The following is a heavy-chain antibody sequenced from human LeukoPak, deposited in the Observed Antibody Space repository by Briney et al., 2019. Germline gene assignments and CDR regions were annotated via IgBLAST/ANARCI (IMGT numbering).Heavy chain of an antibody. CDR3: ATQLVVNDAFDI. Sequence: PGGSLRLSCAASGFTFSKCAMNWVRQAPGKGLEWVSGIKWNGGSTGYADSVKGRFTISRDNAKNSLYLQMNSLRAEDTALYYCATQLVVNDAFDIWGQGTMVTVSS. V-gene: IGHV3-20*04. D-gene: IGHD3-22*01. CDR1: GFTFSKCA. J-gene: IGHJ3*02. CDR2: IKWNGGST.